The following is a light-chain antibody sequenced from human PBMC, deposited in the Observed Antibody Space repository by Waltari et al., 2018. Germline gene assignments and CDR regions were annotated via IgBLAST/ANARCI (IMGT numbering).Light chain of an antibody. CDR2: AAS. V-gene: IGKV1-39*01. CDR3: QQNYNTPPT. CDR1: RSISTS. Sequence: DIQMTQSPSSLSASIGDRVTVTCRASRSISTSLNWYQQKPGKAPNQLIYAASSLQSGVPSRFSGIGSGTDFTLTISSLQPEDFATYYCQQNYNTPPTFGPGTKVEVK. J-gene: IGKJ1*01.